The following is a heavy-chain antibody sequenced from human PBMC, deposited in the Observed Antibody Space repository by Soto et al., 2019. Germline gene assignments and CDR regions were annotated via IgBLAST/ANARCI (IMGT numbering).Heavy chain of an antibody. CDR3: ARDVKNFDF. Sequence: EVQLVESGGGLVKPGESLELSCVGSGFSFSDYSMNWVRQPPGKGLEWVSSISRNNNYIYYADSVKGRFSISRDNAQNSLFLQMDSLRAEDTAVYYCARDVKNFDFWGQGTLVRVSS. V-gene: IGHV3-21*06. CDR1: GFSFSDYS. J-gene: IGHJ4*02. CDR2: ISRNNNYI.